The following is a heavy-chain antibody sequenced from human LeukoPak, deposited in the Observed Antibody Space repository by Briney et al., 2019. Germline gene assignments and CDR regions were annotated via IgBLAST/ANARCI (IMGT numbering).Heavy chain of an antibody. J-gene: IGHJ1*01. V-gene: IGHV3-23*01. CDR2: ISGSGDST. CDR1: GFTFSSYA. D-gene: IGHD2-21*01. Sequence: GGSLRLSCAASGFTFSSYAMSWVRQAPGKGLEWVSAISGSGDSTYYADSVKGRFTISRDNSKNTLYLQMNSLRAEDTAVYYCASAREYCGSAECYEYFQHWGQGTLVIVSS. CDR3: ASAREYCGSAECYEYFQH.